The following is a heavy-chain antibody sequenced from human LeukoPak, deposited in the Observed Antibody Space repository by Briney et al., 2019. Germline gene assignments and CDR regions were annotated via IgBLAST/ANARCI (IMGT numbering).Heavy chain of an antibody. CDR2: IKQDGSDK. Sequence: GGSLRLSCIASGFTFSNYWMSWVRQAPGKGLEWVANIKQDGSDKNYVDSTKGRFTISRDNAKDSVSLLMNSLRVEDTAVYYCARGRWELSLWGQGTLVTVSS. V-gene: IGHV3-7*01. J-gene: IGHJ4*02. D-gene: IGHD1-26*01. CDR1: GFTFSNYW. CDR3: ARGRWELSL.